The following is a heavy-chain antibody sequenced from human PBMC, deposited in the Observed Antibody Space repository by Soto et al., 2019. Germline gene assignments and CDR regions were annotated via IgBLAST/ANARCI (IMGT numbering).Heavy chain of an antibody. D-gene: IGHD2-15*01. V-gene: IGHV4-34*01. CDR3: ARGHCSGGSCYGYYYYYYYMDV. Sequence: SETLSLTCAVYGGSFSGYYWSWIRQPPGKGLEWIGEINHSGSTNYNPSLKSRVTISVDTSKNQFSLKLSSVTAADTAVYYCARGHCSGGSCYGYYYYYYYMDVWGKGTTVTVSS. J-gene: IGHJ6*03. CDR1: GGSFSGYY. CDR2: INHSGST.